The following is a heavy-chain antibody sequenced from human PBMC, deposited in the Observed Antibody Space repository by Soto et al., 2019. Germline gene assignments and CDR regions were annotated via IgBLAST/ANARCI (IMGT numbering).Heavy chain of an antibody. CDR3: ARRSSSWYFDY. CDR2: ISGSGGST. D-gene: IGHD6-13*01. J-gene: IGHJ4*02. CDR1: GFTFGSYA. Sequence: EVQLLESGGGLLQLGGSLRLSCAASGFTFGSYAMNWVRQAPGKGLEWVSVISGSGGSTYYADSVKGQFTISRVNSKNTLYLQMNSLRAEDTAVYYCARRSSSWYFDYWGQGTLVTVSS. V-gene: IGHV3-23*01.